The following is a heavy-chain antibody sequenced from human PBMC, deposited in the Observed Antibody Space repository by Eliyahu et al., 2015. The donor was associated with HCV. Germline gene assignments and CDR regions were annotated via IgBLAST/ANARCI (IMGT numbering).Heavy chain of an antibody. D-gene: IGHD3-16*01. CDR3: ARVRMEGGSSLNAFDY. Sequence: EVQLVESGGGLVQPGGSLRLSCAASGLSFSSYWMHWVRQAPGKGLVWVSRINSDGSSTTYADSVKGRFTISRDNAKNTLYLQMNSLRAEDTAVYYCARVRMEGGSSLNAFDYWGQGTLVTVSS. V-gene: IGHV3-74*01. J-gene: IGHJ4*02. CDR2: INSDGSST. CDR1: GLSFSSYW.